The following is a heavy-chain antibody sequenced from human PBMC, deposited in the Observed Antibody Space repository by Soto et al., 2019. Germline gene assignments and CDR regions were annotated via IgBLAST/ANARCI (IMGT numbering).Heavy chain of an antibody. CDR2: ISSSSSTI. CDR3: ARGLELLLYYYYMDV. CDR1: GFTFSSYS. J-gene: IGHJ6*03. V-gene: IGHV3-48*01. D-gene: IGHD1-7*01. Sequence: GGSLRLSCAASGFTFSSYSMNWVRQAPGKGLEWVSYISSSSSTIYYADSVKGRFTISRDNAKNSLYLQMNSLRAEDTAVYYCARGLELLLYYYYMDVWGKGTTVTVSS.